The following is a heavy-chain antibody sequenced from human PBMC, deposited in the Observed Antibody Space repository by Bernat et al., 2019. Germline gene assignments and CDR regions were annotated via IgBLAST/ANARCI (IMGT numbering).Heavy chain of an antibody. CDR2: ISVYNGNT. J-gene: IGHJ4*02. V-gene: IGHV1-18*01. Sequence: QVQLVQSGAEVKKPGASVKVSCKASGYTFSSYGISWVRQAPGQGLEWMGWISVYNGNTNYAQNLQGRVTMSTDTSTSTVYMELRSLTSDETAVYYCARDSADYGDYGGINYWGQGTLVTVSS. D-gene: IGHD4-17*01. CDR3: ARDSADYGDYGGINY. CDR1: GYTFSSYG.